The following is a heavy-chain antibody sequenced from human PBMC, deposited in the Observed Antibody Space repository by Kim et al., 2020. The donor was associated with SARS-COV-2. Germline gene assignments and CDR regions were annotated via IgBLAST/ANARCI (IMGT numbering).Heavy chain of an antibody. D-gene: IGHD3-10*01. CDR2: FNSKSEGLPT. J-gene: IGHJ4*02. CDR3: TLLGGSGSYATSNN. V-gene: IGHV3-15*01. CDR1: GFTFTTAW. Sequence: GGSLRLSCAASGFTFTTAWMSWVRQAPGKGLEWVGHFNSKSEGLPTDYAAPVKGRFTISRDNSKNTLYLQMNSLQTEDTAVYYCTLLGGSGSYATSNNWGQGTLVTVSS.